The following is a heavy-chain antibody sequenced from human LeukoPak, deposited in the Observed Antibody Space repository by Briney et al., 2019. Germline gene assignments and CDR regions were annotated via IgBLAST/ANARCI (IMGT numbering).Heavy chain of an antibody. CDR3: ARQLGPNDY. CDR2: IYYSGST. Sequence: SETLSLTCTVSGGSISSSSYYWGWIRQPPGKGLEWIGSIYYSGSTYYNPSLKSRVTISVDTSKNQFSLKLSSVTAADTAVYYCARQLGPNDYWGRGTLVTVSS. V-gene: IGHV4-39*01. J-gene: IGHJ4*02. CDR1: GGSISSSSYY.